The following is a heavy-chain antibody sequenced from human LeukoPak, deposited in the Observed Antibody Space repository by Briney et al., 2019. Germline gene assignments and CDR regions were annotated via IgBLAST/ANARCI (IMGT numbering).Heavy chain of an antibody. CDR3: ARRAYSAAYWKHFDY. V-gene: IGHV4-39*01. CDR2: IYYHENT. CDR1: GGSISSSSDY. Sequence: ASETLSLTCTVSGGSISSSSDYWGWIRQAPGKGLEWIGSIYYHENTYYNSSLKSRVTISVDTSKNQFSLKLNSVTAADTAVYFCARRAYSAAYWKHFDYWGQGTLVTVPS. J-gene: IGHJ4*02. D-gene: IGHD1-1*01.